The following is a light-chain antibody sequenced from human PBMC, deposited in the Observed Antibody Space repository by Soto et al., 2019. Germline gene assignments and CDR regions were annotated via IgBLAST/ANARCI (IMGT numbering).Light chain of an antibody. Sequence: EIVMTQSPATLSVSPGERATLSCMASQSISSSLAWYQQKPDQSPRLLVYGASTRATAIPARFSGSGSGTEFTLTISSLQSEDFAVYYCQQYKNWPLTFGGGTKVEIK. CDR3: QQYKNWPLT. J-gene: IGKJ4*01. V-gene: IGKV3-15*01. CDR2: GAS. CDR1: QSISSS.